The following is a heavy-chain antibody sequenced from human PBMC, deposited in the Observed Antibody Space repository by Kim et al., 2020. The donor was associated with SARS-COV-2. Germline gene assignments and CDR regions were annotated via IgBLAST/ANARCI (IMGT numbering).Heavy chain of an antibody. D-gene: IGHD3-10*01. CDR2: ISSDGATI. J-gene: IGHJ3*01. Sequence: GGSLRLSCAASKFTFSDFYMSWIRQAPGKGLEWLSYISSDGATIYYADSVRGRFTISRDNAKNSLYLQMNSLSAADTAVYFCARDSRGYYASGTLGSAF. V-gene: IGHV3-11*01. CDR1: KFTFSDFY. CDR3: ARDSRGYYASGTLGSAF.